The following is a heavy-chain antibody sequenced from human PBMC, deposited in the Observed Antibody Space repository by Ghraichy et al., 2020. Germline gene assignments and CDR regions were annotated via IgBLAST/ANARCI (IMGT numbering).Heavy chain of an antibody. Sequence: SETLSLTCTVSGGSISSYYWSWIRQPPGKGLEWIGYIYYSGSTNYNPSLKSRVTISVDTSKNQFSLKLSSVTAADTAVYYCARGQFSIPSLPMVRGVIGNYYGMDVWGQGTTVTVSS. J-gene: IGHJ6*02. CDR2: IYYSGST. D-gene: IGHD3-10*01. CDR3: ARGQFSIPSLPMVRGVIGNYYGMDV. CDR1: GGSISSYY. V-gene: IGHV4-59*01.